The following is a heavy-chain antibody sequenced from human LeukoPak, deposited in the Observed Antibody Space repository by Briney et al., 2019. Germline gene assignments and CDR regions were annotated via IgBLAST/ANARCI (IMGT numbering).Heavy chain of an antibody. CDR1: GYSISSGYY. CDR3: ARHPTYQYCSSTSCQRAPFDY. D-gene: IGHD2-2*01. CDR2: IYHVGST. J-gene: IGHJ4*02. Sequence: PSETLSLTCAVSGYSISSGYYWGWTRQPPGKGLEWIGRIYHVGSTYYNPSLKSRVTLSVDTSKTQFSLKLSSVTAAGTAVYYCARHPTYQYCSSTSCQRAPFDYWGQGTLVTVSS. V-gene: IGHV4-38-2*01.